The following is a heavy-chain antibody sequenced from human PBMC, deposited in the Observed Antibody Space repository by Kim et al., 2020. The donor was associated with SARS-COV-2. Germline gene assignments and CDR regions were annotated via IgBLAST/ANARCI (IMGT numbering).Heavy chain of an antibody. CDR1: GFTFSDYY. D-gene: IGHD3-16*02. V-gene: IGHV3-11*05. J-gene: IGHJ6*02. Sequence: LSLTCAASGFTFSDYYMSWIRQAPGKGLEWVSYISSSSSYTNYADSVKGRFTISRDNAKNSLYLQMNSLRAEDTAVYYCARVGYDYVWGSYRDYYYYYGMDVWDQGTTVTVSS. CDR3: ARVGYDYVWGSYRDYYYYYGMDV. CDR2: ISSSSSYT.